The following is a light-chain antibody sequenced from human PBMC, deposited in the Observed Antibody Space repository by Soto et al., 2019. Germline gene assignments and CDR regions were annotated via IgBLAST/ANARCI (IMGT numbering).Light chain of an antibody. Sequence: QSVLTQPPSASGTPGQRGTISCSGSSSNIGTNTVIWYQQLPGAAPKLLIYSDNQRPSGVPDRFAGSKSGTSASLAISGLQSEDEADYYCAAGDVSLVVFGGGTKLTVL. CDR1: SSNIGTNT. CDR3: AAGDVSLVV. J-gene: IGLJ2*01. V-gene: IGLV1-44*01. CDR2: SDN.